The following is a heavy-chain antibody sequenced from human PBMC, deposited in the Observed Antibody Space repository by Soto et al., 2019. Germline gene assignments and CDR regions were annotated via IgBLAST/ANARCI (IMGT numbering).Heavy chain of an antibody. J-gene: IGHJ6*02. V-gene: IGHV3-7*03. Sequence: QPGGSLRLSCEVSGFIFSVYSMSWVRQTPGKGLEWVAKIPQDGVDGHYADAVKGRFTISRDNGKNSLYLQMNNLRAEDTAVYYCARDHLILPAHDFFYGSDVWGRGATVTVSS. CDR2: IPQDGVDG. CDR3: ARDHLILPAHDFFYGSDV. CDR1: GFIFSVYS. D-gene: IGHD2-21*02.